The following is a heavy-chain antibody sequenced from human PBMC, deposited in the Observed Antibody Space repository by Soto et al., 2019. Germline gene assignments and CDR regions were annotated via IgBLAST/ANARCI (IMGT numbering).Heavy chain of an antibody. CDR3: ARNFGTYGDYVYSSYYGMDV. CDR1: GGTFSSYA. CDR2: IIPIFGTA. J-gene: IGHJ6*02. D-gene: IGHD4-17*01. V-gene: IGHV1-69*13. Sequence: GASVKVSCKASGGTFSSYAISLVRQAPGQGLEWMGGIIPIFGTANYAQKFQGRVTITADESTSTAYMELSSLRSEDTAVYYCARNFGTYGDYVYSSYYGMDVWGQGTTVTVSS.